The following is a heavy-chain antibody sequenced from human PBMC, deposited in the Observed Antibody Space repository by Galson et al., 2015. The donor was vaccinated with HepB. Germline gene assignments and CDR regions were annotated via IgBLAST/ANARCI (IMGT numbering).Heavy chain of an antibody. D-gene: IGHD1-26*01. CDR2: ISYDGSNK. J-gene: IGHJ4*02. V-gene: IGHV3-30-3*01. CDR1: GFTFSSYA. Sequence: SLGLSCAASGFTFSSYAMHWVRQAPGKGLEWVAVISYDGSNKYYADSVKGRFTISRDNSKNTLYLQMNSLRAEDTAVYYCAREWELPGYFDYWGQGTLVTVSS. CDR3: AREWELPGYFDY.